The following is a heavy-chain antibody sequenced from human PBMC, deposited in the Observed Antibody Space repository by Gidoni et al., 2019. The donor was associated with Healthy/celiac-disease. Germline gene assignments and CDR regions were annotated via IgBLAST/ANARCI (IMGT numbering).Heavy chain of an antibody. CDR2: ISSSGSTI. Sequence: EVQLVESGGGLVQPGGSLRLSCAASGFTFSSYEMNWVRQAPGKGLEWVSYISSSGSTIYYADSLKGRFTSSRDNAKNSLYLQMNSLRAEDTAVYYCARGTGVLGNWFDPWGQGTLVTVSS. D-gene: IGHD7-27*01. V-gene: IGHV3-48*03. CDR3: ARGTGVLGNWFDP. CDR1: GFTFSSYE. J-gene: IGHJ5*02.